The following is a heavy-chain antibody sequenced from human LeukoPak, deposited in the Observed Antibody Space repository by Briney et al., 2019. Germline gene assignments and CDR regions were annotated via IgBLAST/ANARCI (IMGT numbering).Heavy chain of an antibody. Sequence: SETLSLTCTVSGGSISSGGYYWSWIRQHPGKGLEWIGYIYYSGSTYYNPSLKSRVTLSVDTSENQFSLKLSSVTAADTAVYYCARDKEVRGVSYYYYYGMDVWGQGTMVTVSS. CDR2: IYYSGST. CDR3: ARDKEVRGVSYYYYYGMDV. J-gene: IGHJ6*02. CDR1: GGSISSGGYY. V-gene: IGHV4-31*03. D-gene: IGHD3-10*01.